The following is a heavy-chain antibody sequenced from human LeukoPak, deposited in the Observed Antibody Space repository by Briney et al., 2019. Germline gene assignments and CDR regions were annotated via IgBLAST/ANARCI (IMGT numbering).Heavy chain of an antibody. V-gene: IGHV4-38-2*01. D-gene: IGHD2-2*02. CDR2: IYHSGST. CDR1: GYSISSGYY. CDR3: ARLGYCSSTSCYTTAFDI. Sequence: SETLSLTCAVSGYSISSGYYWGWIRQPPGKGLEWIGSIYHSGSTYYNPSLKSRVTISVDTSKNQFSLKLGSVTAADTAVYYCARLGYCSSTSCYTTAFDIWGQGTMVTVSS. J-gene: IGHJ3*02.